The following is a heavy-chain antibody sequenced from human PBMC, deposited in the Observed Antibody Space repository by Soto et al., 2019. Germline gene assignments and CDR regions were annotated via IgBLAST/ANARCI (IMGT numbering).Heavy chain of an antibody. CDR2: VYYSGNT. Sequence: SETLSLTCSVSGVSVSSDIYYWSWIRHHPGKGLEWIGYVYYSGNTYYNPSLGGRVTISLDTSKNHFSLRLRSVTPADTAVYYCARYPVVVVPAANYGLDVWGQGTTVTVSS. V-gene: IGHV4-31*03. CDR3: ARYPVVVVPAANYGLDV. J-gene: IGHJ6*02. D-gene: IGHD2-2*01. CDR1: GVSVSSDIYY.